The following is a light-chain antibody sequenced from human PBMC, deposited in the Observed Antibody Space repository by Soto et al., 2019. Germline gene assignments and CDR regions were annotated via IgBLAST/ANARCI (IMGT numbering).Light chain of an antibody. CDR1: QGISSE. J-gene: IGKJ4*02. V-gene: IGKV1-6*01. CDR3: IQEYGSPLT. Sequence: VQMTQSPSSLSAPVGSSVTITCRDSQGISSELGWYQQKPGKAPKLLIYTASTLQSGGPSRFSGSGAGTDFTLTTISRQAEDVVTVYCIQEYGSPLTFGRGTKVDIK. CDR2: TAS.